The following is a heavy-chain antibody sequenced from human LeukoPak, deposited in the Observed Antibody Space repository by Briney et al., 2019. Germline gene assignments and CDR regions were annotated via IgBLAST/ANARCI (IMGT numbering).Heavy chain of an antibody. CDR2: MYYSGTT. J-gene: IGHJ4*02. CDR3: ARGGGIRYYGSGSSLFDY. CDR1: GGSISSSNYY. D-gene: IGHD3-10*01. V-gene: IGHV4-39*07. Sequence: SETLSLTCTVSGGSISSSNYYWGWIRQPPGKVLEWIGSMYYSGTTYYNPSLKSRVTISVDTSKNQFSLKLSSVTAADTAVYYCARGGGIRYYGSGSSLFDYWGQGTLVTVSS.